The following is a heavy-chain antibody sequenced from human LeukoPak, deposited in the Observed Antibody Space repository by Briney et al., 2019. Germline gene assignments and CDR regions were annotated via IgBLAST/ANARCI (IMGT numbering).Heavy chain of an antibody. Sequence: PSETLSLTCTVSGGSISSSSYYWGWIRQPPGKGLEWIGSIYYSGSTYYNPSLKSRVTISVDTSKNQFSLKLSSVTAADTAVYYCARHMRKTTYYYDSSGYFYLDYWGQGTLVTVSS. CDR3: ARHMRKTTYYYDSSGYFYLDY. V-gene: IGHV4-39*07. J-gene: IGHJ4*02. CDR1: GGSISSSSYY. D-gene: IGHD3-22*01. CDR2: IYYSGST.